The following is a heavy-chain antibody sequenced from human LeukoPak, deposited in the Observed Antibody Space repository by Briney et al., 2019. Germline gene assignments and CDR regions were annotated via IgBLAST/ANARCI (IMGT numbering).Heavy chain of an antibody. J-gene: IGHJ4*02. V-gene: IGHV3-30-3*01. CDR2: ISSDGSDK. Sequence: GSLRLSCAASGFTFSSYPIHWVRQAPGKGLDWVALISSDGSDKKYADSVKGRFTISRDNSKNTLYLQMHSLRVEDTAAYYCARDYPADYWGQGTLVTVSS. CDR1: GFTFSSYP. CDR3: ARDYPADY.